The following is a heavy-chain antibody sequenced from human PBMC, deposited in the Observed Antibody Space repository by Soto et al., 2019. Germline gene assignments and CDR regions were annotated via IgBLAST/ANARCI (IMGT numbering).Heavy chain of an antibody. CDR1: GYSFTSYW. CDR2: IYPVDSDT. J-gene: IGHJ3*02. D-gene: IGHD3-22*01. V-gene: IGHV5-51*01. CDR3: ARHESSGYDAFDI. Sequence: GESLKISCKGSGYSFTSYWIAWVRQMPGKGLEWMGIIYPVDSDTRYSPSFQGQVTLSADKSINTAYLQWSSLKASDTAMYYCARHESSGYDAFDIWGQGPMVTVSS.